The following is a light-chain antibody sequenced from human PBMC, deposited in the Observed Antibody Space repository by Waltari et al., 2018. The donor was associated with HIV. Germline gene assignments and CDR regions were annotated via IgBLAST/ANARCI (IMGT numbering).Light chain of an antibody. Sequence: SHVLSQPPSVSVAPGKTASVTCGGDNIASKMVHRYQQRPGQAPLLIIFYNSDRPSGIPERFSGSNSVGTATLTISRVEAGDEADYYCQVWDPLSDHPVFGTGTKVTVL. CDR1: NIASKM. J-gene: IGLJ1*01. CDR2: YNS. CDR3: QVWDPLSDHPV. V-gene: IGLV3-21*04.